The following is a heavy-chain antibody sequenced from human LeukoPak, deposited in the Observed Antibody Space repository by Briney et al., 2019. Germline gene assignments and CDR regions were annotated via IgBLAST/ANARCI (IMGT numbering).Heavy chain of an antibody. D-gene: IGHD3-3*01. CDR3: ARDPYDFWSGYYGYYFDY. Sequence: ASVKVSRKASGYTFTSYYLHWVRQAPGQGLEWMGRINPNSGGTNYAQKFQGRVTMTRDTSISTAYMELSRLRSDDTAVYYCARDPYDFWSGYYGYYFDYWGQGTLVTVSS. V-gene: IGHV1-2*06. CDR1: GYTFTSYY. CDR2: INPNSGGT. J-gene: IGHJ4*02.